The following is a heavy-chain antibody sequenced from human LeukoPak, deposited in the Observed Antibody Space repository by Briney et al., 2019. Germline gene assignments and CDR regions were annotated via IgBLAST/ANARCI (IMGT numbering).Heavy chain of an antibody. CDR2: IYSGGST. CDR1: GFTVSSNY. J-gene: IGHJ4*02. Sequence: PGGSLRLSCAASGFTVSSNYMSWVRQTPGKGLEWVSVIYSGGSTYYADSVKGRFTISRDNSKNTLYLQMNSLRAEDTAVYYCAREDCYDSSGYEDWGQGTLVTVSS. CDR3: AREDCYDSSGYED. D-gene: IGHD3-22*01. V-gene: IGHV3-66*01.